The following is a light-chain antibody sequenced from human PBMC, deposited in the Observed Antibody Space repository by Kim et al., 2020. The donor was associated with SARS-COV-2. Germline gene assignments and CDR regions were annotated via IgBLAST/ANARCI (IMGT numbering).Light chain of an antibody. Sequence: IGDRVTITCRASQSIDRWLAWYQHKPGKAPKLLIYYASSLESGVPSRFSGSGSGTEFTLTISSLQPDDFATYFCQQYVSYSPSVTFGGGTKVDIK. J-gene: IGKJ4*01. CDR3: QQYVSYSPSVT. V-gene: IGKV1-5*01. CDR2: YAS. CDR1: QSIDRW.